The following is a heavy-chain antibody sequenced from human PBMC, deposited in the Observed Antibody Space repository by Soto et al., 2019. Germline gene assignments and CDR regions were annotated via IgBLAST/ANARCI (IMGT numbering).Heavy chain of an antibody. CDR3: ARLGGSYAVPHFDY. D-gene: IGHD1-26*01. CDR2: INHSGST. V-gene: IGHV4-34*01. J-gene: IGHJ4*02. Sequence: PSETLSLTCAVYGGSFSGYYWNWIRQPPGKGLEWIGEINHSGSTNYNPSLKSRVTLSLDTSKNQFSLKMSSVTAADMAVYYCARLGGSYAVPHFDYWGQGTLVTVSS. CDR1: GGSFSGYY.